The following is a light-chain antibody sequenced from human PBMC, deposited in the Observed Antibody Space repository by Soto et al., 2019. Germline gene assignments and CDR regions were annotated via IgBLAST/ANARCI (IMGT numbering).Light chain of an antibody. CDR3: QQYGTSPIT. CDR1: QTVSSY. Sequence: ESVLTQSPGTLSLSPGERATLSCRASQTVSSYLTWYQQRPGQAPRLLIYGASKRATGIPDRFSGSGSGTDFTLTISTLEPEDFALCCCQQYGTSPITFGQGTRLEIK. J-gene: IGKJ5*01. CDR2: GAS. V-gene: IGKV3-20*01.